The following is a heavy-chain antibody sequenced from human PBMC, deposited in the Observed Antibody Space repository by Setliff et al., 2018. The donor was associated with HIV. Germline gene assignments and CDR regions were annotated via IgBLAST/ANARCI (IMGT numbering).Heavy chain of an antibody. V-gene: IGHV1-8*01. Sequence: ASVKVSCKTSGYTFINYDINWVRQATGQGLEWMGWLNPNISATFYAPKFQGRVTMTRDTSTSTFYMELSSLRSEDTAVYYCARGVGAMGDYWGQGTLVTVSS. J-gene: IGHJ4*02. D-gene: IGHD1-26*01. CDR1: GYTFINYD. CDR2: LNPNISAT. CDR3: ARGVGAMGDY.